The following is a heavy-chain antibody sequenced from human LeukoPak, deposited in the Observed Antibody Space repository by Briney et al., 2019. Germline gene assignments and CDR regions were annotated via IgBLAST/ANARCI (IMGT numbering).Heavy chain of an antibody. V-gene: IGHV1-46*01. D-gene: IGHD1-26*01. Sequence: ASVKVSCKASGYTFTSYYMHWVRQAPGQGLEWMGIINPSGGSTSYAQKFQGRVTMTRDMSTSTVYMELSSLRSEDTAVYYCARDSHQWELQYYMDVWGKGNTVTVSS. CDR1: GYTFTSYY. J-gene: IGHJ6*03. CDR3: ARDSHQWELQYYMDV. CDR2: INPSGGST.